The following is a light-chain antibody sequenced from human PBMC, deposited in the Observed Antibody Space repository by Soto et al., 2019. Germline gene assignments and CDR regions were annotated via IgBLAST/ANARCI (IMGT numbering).Light chain of an antibody. CDR3: HQRNNWPWT. J-gene: IGKJ1*01. V-gene: IGKV3-11*01. CDR2: DAS. Sequence: EIVLTQSPATLSLSPGERATLSCRASQSVSSYLAWYQQKNGQAPRLLIYDASNRATGIPARFSGSGSGTDFTFTISSLEPEDFAVYYCHQRNNWPWTFGQGTKVEIK. CDR1: QSVSSY.